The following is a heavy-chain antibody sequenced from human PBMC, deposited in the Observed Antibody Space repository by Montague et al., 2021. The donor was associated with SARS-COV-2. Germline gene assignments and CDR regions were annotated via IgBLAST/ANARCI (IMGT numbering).Heavy chain of an antibody. CDR2: ISWNSGSI. CDR3: AKSGIFTFGEFASPYYYYGMDV. CDR1: GFTFDDYA. Sequence: SLRLSCAASGFTFDDYAIHWVRQAPGKGLEWVSGISWNSGSIGYADSVKGRFTISRDNAKKSLYLQMNSLRAEDTALYYCAKSGIFTFGEFASPYYYYGMDVWGQGTPVTVSS. D-gene: IGHD3-10*01. V-gene: IGHV3-9*01. J-gene: IGHJ6*02.